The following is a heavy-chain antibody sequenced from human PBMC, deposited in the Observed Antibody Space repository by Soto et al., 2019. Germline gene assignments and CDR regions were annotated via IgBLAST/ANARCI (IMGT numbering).Heavy chain of an antibody. CDR1: GGTFSSYA. D-gene: IGHD3-22*01. CDR2: IIPIFGTA. V-gene: IGHV1-69*13. J-gene: IGHJ5*02. Sequence: ASVKVSCKASGGTFSSYAISWVRQAPGQGLEWMGGIIPIFGTANYAQKFQGRVTITADESTSTAYMELSSLRSEDTAVYYCARDRVYYDSSGHYYKGRWLDPWGQGTLVTVYS. CDR3: ARDRVYYDSSGHYYKGRWLDP.